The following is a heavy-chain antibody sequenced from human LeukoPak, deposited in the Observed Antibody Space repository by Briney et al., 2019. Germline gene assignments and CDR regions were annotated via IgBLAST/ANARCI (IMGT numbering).Heavy chain of an antibody. Sequence: GESLRLSCAASGFTFRDYAMSWVRQAPGKGLEWVSTISGGGDSTDYSDSVKGRFTISRDNSKNTLYLQMNSLRVEDTAIYYCAKTYFYSSGGAYWGQGTLVTVSS. J-gene: IGHJ4*02. V-gene: IGHV3-23*01. CDR3: AKTYFYSSGGAY. CDR1: GFTFRDYA. CDR2: ISGGGDST. D-gene: IGHD3-10*01.